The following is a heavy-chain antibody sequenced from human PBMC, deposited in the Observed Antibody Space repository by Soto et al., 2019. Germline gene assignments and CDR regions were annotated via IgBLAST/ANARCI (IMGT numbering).Heavy chain of an antibody. CDR3: AKDESVGEGDSSGYTDY. D-gene: IGHD3-22*01. J-gene: IGHJ4*02. CDR1: GFTFSSYA. V-gene: IGHV3-23*01. CDR2: ISGSGGST. Sequence: GSLRLFCAASGFTFSSYAMSWVRQAPGKGLEWVSAISGSGGSTYYADSVKGRFTISRDNSKNTLYLQMNSLRAEDTAVYYCAKDESVGEGDSSGYTDYWGQGTLVTVSS.